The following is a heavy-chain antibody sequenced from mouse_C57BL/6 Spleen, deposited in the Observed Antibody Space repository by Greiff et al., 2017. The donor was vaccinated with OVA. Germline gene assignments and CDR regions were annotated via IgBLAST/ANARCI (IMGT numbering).Heavy chain of an antibody. CDR3: AREGDSSGYDYFDY. D-gene: IGHD3-2*02. CDR2: IDPSDSET. CDR1: GYTFTSYW. J-gene: IGHJ2*01. V-gene: IGHV1-52*01. Sequence: VQLQQSGAELVRPGSSVKLSCKASGYTFTSYWMHWVKQRPIQGLEWIGNIDPSDSETHYNQKFKDKATLTVDKSSSTAYMQLSSLTSEDSAVYYCAREGDSSGYDYFDYWGQGTTLTVSS.